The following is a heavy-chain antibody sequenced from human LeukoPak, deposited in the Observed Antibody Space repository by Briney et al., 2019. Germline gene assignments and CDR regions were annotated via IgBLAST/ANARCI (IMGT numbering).Heavy chain of an antibody. V-gene: IGHV4-59*01. Sequence: ASETLSLTCTVSGGSISGYYWSWIRQPPGKGLEWIGNIYYSGSTNYNPSLKSRVTISVDTSKNQFSLKLSSVTAADTAVYYCARAHMITSYYYYYYMDVWGKGTTVTVSS. CDR1: GGSISGYY. D-gene: IGHD3-16*01. J-gene: IGHJ6*03. CDR3: ARAHMITSYYYYYYMDV. CDR2: IYYSGST.